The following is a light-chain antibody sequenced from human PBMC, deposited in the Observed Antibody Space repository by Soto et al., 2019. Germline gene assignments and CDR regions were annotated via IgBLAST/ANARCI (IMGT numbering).Light chain of an antibody. Sequence: DIQLTQSPSFLSASVGDRVTITCRASKGIRSFLAWYQQKPGKAPKLLIYAASTLQSGVPSRFSGSGSGTDFALTISSLQPEDFATYYCQQLNSYPRTFGQGTKVEIK. V-gene: IGKV1-9*01. CDR3: QQLNSYPRT. CDR2: AAS. CDR1: KGIRSF. J-gene: IGKJ1*01.